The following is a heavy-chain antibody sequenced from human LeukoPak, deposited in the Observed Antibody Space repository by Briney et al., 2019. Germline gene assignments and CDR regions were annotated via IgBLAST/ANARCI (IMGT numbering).Heavy chain of an antibody. D-gene: IGHD6-6*01. CDR3: AKDRPPVPLDH. V-gene: IGHV3-30*18. J-gene: IGHJ4*02. Sequence: SGGSLRLSCAASGFTFSIYGMHWVRQVPGKGLEWVAVISHDAKNDYFADSVKGRFTISRDNSKNTLSLQMNSLEPGDTAVYYCAKDRPPVPLDHWGQGILVIVSS. CDR2: ISHDAKND. CDR1: GFTFSIYG.